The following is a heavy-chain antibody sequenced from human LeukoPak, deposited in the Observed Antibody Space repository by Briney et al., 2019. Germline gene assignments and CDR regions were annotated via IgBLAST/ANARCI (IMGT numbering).Heavy chain of an antibody. V-gene: IGHV3-48*04. J-gene: IGHJ6*02. CDR2: ISSDNSII. D-gene: IGHD3-3*01. CDR3: ARGGVVHRGMDV. Sequence: GGSLRLSCAASGFTFSSYGMNWVRQAPGKGPEWISYISSDNSIIYYADSVKGRFTISRDNAKNSLYLQMNSLRAEDTAVYYCARGGVVHRGMDVWGQGTTVTVSS. CDR1: GFTFSSYG.